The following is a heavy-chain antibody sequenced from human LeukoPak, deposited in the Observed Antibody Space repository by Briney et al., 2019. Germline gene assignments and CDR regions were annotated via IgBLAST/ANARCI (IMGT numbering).Heavy chain of an antibody. CDR3: ARAMDY. CDR1: GFTFSNYW. V-gene: IGHV3-7*03. J-gene: IGHJ4*02. CDR2: IKQDGSEK. Sequence: QPGGSLRLSCAVPGFTFSNYWMNWVRQAPGKGLEWVANIKQDGSEKYYVDSVKGRFTISRDNAKNSLYLQMNSLRVEDTAVYYCARAMDYWGQGTLVTVSS.